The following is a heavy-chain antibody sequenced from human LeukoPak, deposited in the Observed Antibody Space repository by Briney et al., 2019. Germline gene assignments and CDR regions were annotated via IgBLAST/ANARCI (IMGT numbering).Heavy chain of an antibody. CDR1: GASISSQSYY. CDR2: IYYSGST. CDR3: ARQKRVGVFSYWYFDV. Sequence: SETLSLTCTVPGASISSQSYYWAWIRQAPGKGLEWIGSIYYSGSTFYTPSLESRASISVDTSTNQFSLRLNSVTAADTAVYLCARQKRVGVFSYWYFDVWGRGSLFTVSS. D-gene: IGHD3-10*01. J-gene: IGHJ2*01. V-gene: IGHV4-39*01.